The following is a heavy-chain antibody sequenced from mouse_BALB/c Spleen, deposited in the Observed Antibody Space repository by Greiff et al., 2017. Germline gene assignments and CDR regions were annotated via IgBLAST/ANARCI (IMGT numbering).Heavy chain of an antibody. CDR3: TRSYDSWFAY. CDR1: GYTFTSYW. V-gene: IGHV1-69*02. J-gene: IGHJ3*01. Sequence: VQLQQPGAELVRPGASVKLSCKASGYTFTSYWINWVKQRPGQGLEWIGNIYPSDSYTNYNQKFKDKATLTVDKSSSTAYMQLSSPTSEDSAVYYCTRSYDSWFAYWGQGTLVTVSA. D-gene: IGHD2-14*01. CDR2: IYPSDSYT.